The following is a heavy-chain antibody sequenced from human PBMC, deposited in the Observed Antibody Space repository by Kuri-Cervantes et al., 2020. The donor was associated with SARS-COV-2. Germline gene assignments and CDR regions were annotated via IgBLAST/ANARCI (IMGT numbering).Heavy chain of an antibody. D-gene: IGHD6-6*01. J-gene: IGHJ4*02. CDR2: IYSSGSA. Sequence: GSLRLSCTVSGGSISSYYWGWIRQPAGKGLEWIGRIYSSGSANYNRSLKSRVTMSVDSTKNQFSLKLSSVTAADTAVYYCARGVPGYWGQGSLVTVSS. CDR1: GGSISSYY. V-gene: IGHV4-4*07. CDR3: ARGVPGY.